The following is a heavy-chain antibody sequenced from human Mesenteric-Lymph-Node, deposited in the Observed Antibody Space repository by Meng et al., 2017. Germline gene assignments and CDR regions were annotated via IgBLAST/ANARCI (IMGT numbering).Heavy chain of an antibody. CDR2: ISGSGGST. Sequence: GESLKISCAASGFTLSSYAMSWVRQAPGKGLEWVSAISGSGGSTYYADSVKGRFTISRDNSKNTLYLQMNSLRAEDTAVYYCAKPGGFGELSAHFDYWGQGTLVTVSS. V-gene: IGHV3-23*01. D-gene: IGHD3-10*01. J-gene: IGHJ4*02. CDR3: AKPGGFGELSAHFDY. CDR1: GFTLSSYA.